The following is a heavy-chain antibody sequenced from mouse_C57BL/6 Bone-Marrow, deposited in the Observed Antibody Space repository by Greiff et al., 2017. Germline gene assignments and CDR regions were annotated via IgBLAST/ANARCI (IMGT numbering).Heavy chain of an antibody. CDR3: ADYYGSTSYAMDY. D-gene: IGHD1-1*01. V-gene: IGHV5-6*01. J-gene: IGHJ4*01. Sequence: EVQLVESGGDLVKPGGSLKLSCAASGFTFSSYGMSWVRPTPDKRLEWVATISSGGSYTYYPDSVKGRFTISRDNAKNTLYLHMSSLKSEDTAMYYCADYYGSTSYAMDYWGQGTSVTVSS. CDR1: GFTFSSYG. CDR2: ISSGGSYT.